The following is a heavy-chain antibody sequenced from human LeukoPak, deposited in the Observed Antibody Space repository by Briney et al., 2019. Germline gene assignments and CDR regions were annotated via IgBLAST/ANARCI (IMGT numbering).Heavy chain of an antibody. J-gene: IGHJ4*02. V-gene: IGHV1-69*13. CDR1: GGTFSSYA. D-gene: IGHD6-13*01. Sequence: SVKVSCKASGGTFSSYAISWVRQAPGQGLEWMGGIIPIFGTANYAQKFQGRVTITADESTSTAYMELSSLRSEDTAVYYCARGSLAAAGTFDHWSQGTLVTVSS. CDR3: ARGSLAAAGTFDH. CDR2: IIPIFGTA.